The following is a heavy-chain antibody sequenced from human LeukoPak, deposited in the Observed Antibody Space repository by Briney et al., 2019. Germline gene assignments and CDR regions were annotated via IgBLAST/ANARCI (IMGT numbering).Heavy chain of an antibody. D-gene: IGHD7-27*01. Sequence: GGSLRLSCAASGFTFSDYSINWVRQAPGKGLEWVANIKQDGSEKYYVDSVKGRFTISRDNAKNSLYLQVNSLRAEDTAVYYCARLGNWGGNAFDIWGQGTMVTVSS. V-gene: IGHV3-7*01. J-gene: IGHJ3*02. CDR1: GFTFSDYS. CDR3: ARLGNWGGNAFDI. CDR2: IKQDGSEK.